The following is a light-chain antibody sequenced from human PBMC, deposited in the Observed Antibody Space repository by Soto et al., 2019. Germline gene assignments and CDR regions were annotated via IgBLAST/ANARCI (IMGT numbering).Light chain of an antibody. CDR3: QQYGSSPPYT. CDR1: QSVSSSY. Sequence: EIVLTQSPGTLSLSPGERATLSCRASQSVSSSYLAWYQQKPGQAPRLPIYGASSRATASPDRFSGSGSGKDFPLTISRLEPEDFAVYYCQQYGSSPPYTFGQGTKLEIK. V-gene: IGKV3-20*01. CDR2: GAS. J-gene: IGKJ2*01.